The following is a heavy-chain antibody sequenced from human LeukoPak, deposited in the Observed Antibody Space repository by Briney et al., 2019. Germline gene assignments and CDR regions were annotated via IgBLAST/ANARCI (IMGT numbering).Heavy chain of an antibody. D-gene: IGHD1-1*01. J-gene: IGHJ4*02. CDR2: IKQDGSDK. CDR3: ARLTGTTGFDY. CDR1: GLPFSSYW. V-gene: IGHV3-7*01. Sequence: GGSLRLSCAATGLPFSSYWISWVRQAPGKGLEWVANIKQDGSDKYYVDSVKGRFTISRDNAKNLLYLQVNSLRADDTAVYYCARLTGTTGFDYWGQGILVTVSS.